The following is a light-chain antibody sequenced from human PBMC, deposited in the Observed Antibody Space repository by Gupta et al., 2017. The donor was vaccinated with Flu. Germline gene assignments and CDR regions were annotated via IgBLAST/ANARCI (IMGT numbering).Light chain of an antibody. Sequence: DIQMTQPPSSLSASVGDRVTITCQASQDISNYLNWYQQKPGKAPKLLIYDASNLETGVPSRFSGSGSGTDFTFTISSLQPEDIATYYCQQYDNLPSITFGQGTRLEIK. J-gene: IGKJ5*01. CDR3: QQYDNLPSIT. V-gene: IGKV1-33*01. CDR1: QDISNY. CDR2: DAS.